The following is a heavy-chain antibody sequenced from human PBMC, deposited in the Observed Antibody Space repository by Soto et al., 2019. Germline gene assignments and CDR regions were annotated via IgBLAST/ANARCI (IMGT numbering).Heavy chain of an antibody. Sequence: PGGSLRLSCAASGFTFSSYAMSWVRQAPGKGLEWVSAISGSGGSTYYADSVKGRFTISRDNSKNTLYLQMNSLRAEDTAVYYYASSIAAAGTGYWGQGTLVTVSS. CDR3: ASSIAAAGTGY. CDR2: ISGSGGST. CDR1: GFTFSSYA. V-gene: IGHV3-23*01. J-gene: IGHJ4*02. D-gene: IGHD6-13*01.